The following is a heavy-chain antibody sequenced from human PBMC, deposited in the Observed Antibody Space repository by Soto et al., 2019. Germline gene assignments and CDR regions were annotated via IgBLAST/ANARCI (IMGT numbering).Heavy chain of an antibody. CDR3: ARDNIEDIDLRGYCFDS. V-gene: IGHV1-69*13. J-gene: IGHJ4*01. D-gene: IGHD2-15*01. Sequence: SVKVSGKVSWATFSTSAISCVRQAPGQRLEWTGAIIPIFGTTNYAQEFQVRLTITADESTRTAYMELTTLGSQDTDLYFCARDNIEDIDLRGYCFDSWG. CDR2: IIPIFGTT. CDR1: WATFSTSA.